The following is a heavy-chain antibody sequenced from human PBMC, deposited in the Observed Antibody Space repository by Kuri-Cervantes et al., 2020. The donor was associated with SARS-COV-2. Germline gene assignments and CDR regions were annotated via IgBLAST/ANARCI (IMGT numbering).Heavy chain of an antibody. V-gene: IGHV3-11*01. CDR2: INSDSDTI. Sequence: GGSLRLSCVGTGFTFSDHYMSWIRQAPGKGLQWISYINSDSDTIYYSDSVKGRFTISRDNARSSLYLQIDSLTAEDTAVYFCARGLSTAGGTRGAFDVWGRGTMVTVSS. CDR3: ARGLSTAGGTRGAFDV. CDR1: GFTFSDHY. D-gene: IGHD6-25*01. J-gene: IGHJ3*01.